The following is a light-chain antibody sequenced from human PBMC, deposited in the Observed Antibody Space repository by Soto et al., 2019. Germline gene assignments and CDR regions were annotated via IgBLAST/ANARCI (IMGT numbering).Light chain of an antibody. J-gene: IGLJ2*01. Sequence: QSVLTQPPSASGSLGQSVTISCTGTSSDIGTYNYVSWYQHHPGKAPKLIIYEVTKRPSRVPDRFSGSKSGNTASLTVSGLQAEDEADYYCSSFADSPVVFGGGTKVTVL. V-gene: IGLV2-8*01. CDR1: SSDIGTYNY. CDR2: EVT. CDR3: SSFADSPVV.